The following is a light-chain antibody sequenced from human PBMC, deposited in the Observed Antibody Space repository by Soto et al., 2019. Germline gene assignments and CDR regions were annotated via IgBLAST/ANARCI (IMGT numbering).Light chain of an antibody. Sequence: QSVLTQPPSVSGAPGQRVTISCTGSSSNIGAGYDVHWYQQLPGTAPRLLIYGNTNRPSGVPDRFSGSKSGISASLAITGLQAEDEADYYCQTYDSSRGGYEVFGGGTKLTVL. CDR2: GNT. CDR1: SSNIGAGYD. V-gene: IGLV1-40*01. CDR3: QTYDSSRGGYEV. J-gene: IGLJ3*02.